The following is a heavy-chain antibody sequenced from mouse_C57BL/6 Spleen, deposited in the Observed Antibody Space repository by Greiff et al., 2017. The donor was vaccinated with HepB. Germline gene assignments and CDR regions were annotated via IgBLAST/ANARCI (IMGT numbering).Heavy chain of an antibody. Sequence: EVKLVESGAELVRPGASVKLSCTASGFNIKDDYMHWVKQRPEQGLEWIGWIDPENGDTEYASKFQGKATITADTSSNTAYLQLSSLTSEDTAVYYCTRYYYGSSYPYFDVWGTGTTVTVSS. CDR2: IDPENGDT. D-gene: IGHD1-1*01. CDR3: TRYYYGSSYPYFDV. CDR1: GFNIKDDY. J-gene: IGHJ1*03. V-gene: IGHV14-4*01.